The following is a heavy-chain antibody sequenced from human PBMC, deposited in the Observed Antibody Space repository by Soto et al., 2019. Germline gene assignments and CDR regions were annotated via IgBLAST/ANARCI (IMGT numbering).Heavy chain of an antibody. Sequence: GASVKVSCKASGYTFTGYYMHWVRQAPGQGLEWMGWINPNSGGTNYAQKFQGWVTMTRDTSISTAYMELSRLRSDDTAVYYCAREGQQLANYYYYGMDVWGQGTTVTVSS. J-gene: IGHJ6*02. V-gene: IGHV1-2*04. CDR1: GYTFTGYY. CDR3: AREGQQLANYYYYGMDV. D-gene: IGHD6-13*01. CDR2: INPNSGGT.